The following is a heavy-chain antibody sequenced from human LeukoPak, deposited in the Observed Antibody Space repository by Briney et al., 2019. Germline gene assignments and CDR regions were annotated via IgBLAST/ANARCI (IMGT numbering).Heavy chain of an antibody. CDR3: AKSSYYDSSGFYREYYFDY. J-gene: IGHJ4*02. V-gene: IGHV3-23*01. CDR2: ISGTGGST. Sequence: GGSLRLSCVASGFSFNNFGMTWVRQAPGRGLEWVSSISGTGGSTHYADSVKGRFTISRDNSKNTLYLQMNSLRAGDTAVYYCAKSSYYDSSGFYREYYFDYWGQGTLVPVSS. D-gene: IGHD3-22*01. CDR1: GFSFNNFG.